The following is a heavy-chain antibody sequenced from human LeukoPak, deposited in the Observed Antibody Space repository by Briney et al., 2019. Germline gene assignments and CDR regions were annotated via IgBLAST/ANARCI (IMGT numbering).Heavy chain of an antibody. Sequence: GASVKVSCKASGYIFTSYYMHCARQAPGQGLEWMGIINPSCGSTSYAQKFQGIVTKTRDSSTNTVYMELRRPSSEDTAVYYCAGVASIAAAGVNWFDPWGQGNLVTVST. CDR1: GYIFTSYY. V-gene: IGHV1-46*01. D-gene: IGHD6-13*01. CDR3: AGVASIAAAGVNWFDP. J-gene: IGHJ5*02. CDR2: INPSCGST.